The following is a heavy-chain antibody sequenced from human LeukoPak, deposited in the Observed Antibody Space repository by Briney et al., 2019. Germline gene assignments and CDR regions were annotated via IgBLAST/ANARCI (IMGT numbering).Heavy chain of an antibody. D-gene: IGHD1-26*01. J-gene: IGHJ4*02. Sequence: ASVKVSCKASGYTFTGYYMHWVRQAPGQGLEWMGWINPNSGGTNYAQKFQGRVTMTRDTSISTAYMKLSRLRSDGTAVYYCAREYPRIVGARVDYWGQGTLVTVSS. CDR2: INPNSGGT. V-gene: IGHV1-2*02. CDR1: GYTFTGYY. CDR3: AREYPRIVGARVDY.